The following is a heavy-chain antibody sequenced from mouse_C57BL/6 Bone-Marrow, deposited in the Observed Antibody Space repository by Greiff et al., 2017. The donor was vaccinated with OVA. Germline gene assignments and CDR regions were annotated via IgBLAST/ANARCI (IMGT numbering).Heavy chain of an antibody. V-gene: IGHV8-8*01. CDR3: ARSTTVVGPYYFDY. J-gene: IGHJ2*01. D-gene: IGHD1-1*01. Sequence: QVTLKESGPGILQPSQTHSLTCSFSGFSLSTFGMGVGWIRQPSGKGLEWLAHIWWDDDKYYNPALKSRLTISKDTSKNQVFLKIANVDTADTATYYCARSTTVVGPYYFDYWGQGTTLTVSS. CDR1: GFSLSTFGMG. CDR2: IWWDDDK.